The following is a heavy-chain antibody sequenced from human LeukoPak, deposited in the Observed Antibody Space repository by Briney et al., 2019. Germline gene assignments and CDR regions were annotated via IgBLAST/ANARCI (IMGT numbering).Heavy chain of an antibody. CDR2: LSHDGSDE. Sequence: GGSLRLSCAVSGITLSNYGMSWVRQAPGKGLEWVTLLSHDGSDEEYADSVKGRFTISRDNSKKTLYLQMNSLRPEDTAVYYCAKRGAVGDMDAWGQGTTVTVSS. D-gene: IGHD2-2*01. V-gene: IGHV3-30*18. CDR1: GITLSNYG. CDR3: AKRGAVGDMDA. J-gene: IGHJ6*02.